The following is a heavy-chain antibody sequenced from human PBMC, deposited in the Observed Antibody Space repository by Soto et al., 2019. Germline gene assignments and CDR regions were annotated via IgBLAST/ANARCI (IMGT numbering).Heavy chain of an antibody. CDR3: GRDGALGDTAVVDS. V-gene: IGHV3-33*01. CDR1: GFTFSTYG. J-gene: IGHJ4*02. CDR2: IWYDGSNK. D-gene: IGHD5-18*01. Sequence: QVQLVESGGGVVQPGKSLRLSCAASGFTFSTYGMHWVRQAPGKGLEWEAVIWYDGSNKYHGDSLKGRFTISRDNSKNTLYLQINNLRAEDTAVYYCGRDGALGDTAVVDSWGQGTLVTVSS.